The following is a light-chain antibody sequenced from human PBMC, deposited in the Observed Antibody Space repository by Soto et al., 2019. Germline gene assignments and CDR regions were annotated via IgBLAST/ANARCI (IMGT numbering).Light chain of an antibody. CDR2: GAS. J-gene: IGKJ1*01. CDR3: QQYDNRPPWT. Sequence: EIVMTQSPATLSVSPGERATLSCGASESVSSNLAWYQQKPGQAPRLLIYGASTRATGVPARFSGSGSGTEFTLTISGLQSEDFAVYYCQQYDNRPPWTFGQGTKVEIK. V-gene: IGKV3-15*01. CDR1: ESVSSN.